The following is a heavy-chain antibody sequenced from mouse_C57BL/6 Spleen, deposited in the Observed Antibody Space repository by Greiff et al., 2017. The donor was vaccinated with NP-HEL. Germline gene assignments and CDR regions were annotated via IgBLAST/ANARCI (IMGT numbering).Heavy chain of an antibody. Sequence: VKLQESGPGLVAPSQSLSITCTVSGFSLTSYGVDWVCQPPGKGLEWLGVIWGGGSTNYNSALMSRLSISKDNSKSQVFLKMNSLQTDDTAMYYCAKALDSYCENYAMYCWGQGTSVTVS. J-gene: IGHJ4*01. V-gene: IGHV2-9*01. CDR1: GFSLTSYG. D-gene: IGHD2-12*01. CDR2: IWGGGST. CDR3: AKALDSYCENYAMYC.